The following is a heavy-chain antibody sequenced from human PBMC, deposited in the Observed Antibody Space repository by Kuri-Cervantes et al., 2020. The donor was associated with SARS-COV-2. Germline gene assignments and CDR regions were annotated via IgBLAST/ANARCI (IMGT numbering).Heavy chain of an antibody. CDR3: ARGPPGHCSGGSCYYGLVGWFDP. CDR1: GGSFSGYS. Sequence: SETLSLTCAVNGGSFSGYSWGWIRQPPGKGLEWIGEINHSGSTNYNPSLKSRVTISVDTSKNQFSLKLSSVTAADTAVYYCARGPPGHCSGGSCYYGLVGWFDPWGQGTLVTVSS. J-gene: IGHJ5*02. CDR2: INHSGST. D-gene: IGHD2-15*01. V-gene: IGHV4-34*01.